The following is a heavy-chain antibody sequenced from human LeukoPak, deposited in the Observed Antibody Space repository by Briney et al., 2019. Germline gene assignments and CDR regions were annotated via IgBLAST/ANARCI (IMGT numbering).Heavy chain of an antibody. D-gene: IGHD3-22*01. V-gene: IGHV4-4*02. CDR3: ARRIISGYTDY. Sequence: SGTLSLTCAVSGGSISSNNWWSWVRQPPGRGLGWIGEIYHSGSTNYNPSLKSRVTISGDKAKNQFSLKLSSVTAADTAVYFCARRIISGYTDYWGEGTLVTVSS. CDR1: GGSISSNNW. CDR2: IYHSGST. J-gene: IGHJ4*02.